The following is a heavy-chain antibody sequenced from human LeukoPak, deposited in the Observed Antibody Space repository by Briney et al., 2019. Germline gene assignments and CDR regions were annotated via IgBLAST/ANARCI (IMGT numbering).Heavy chain of an antibody. J-gene: IGHJ4*02. CDR2: IKQDGSEK. V-gene: IGHV3-7*03. CDR1: GFTFSSYW. CDR3: ARDHYYGSGSLDY. Sequence: GGSLRLSCAASGFTFSSYWMSWVRRAPGKGLEWVANIKQDGSEKYYVDSVKGRFTISRDNAKNSLHLQMNSLRAEDTAVYYCARDHYYGSGSLDYWGQGTLVTVSS. D-gene: IGHD3-10*01.